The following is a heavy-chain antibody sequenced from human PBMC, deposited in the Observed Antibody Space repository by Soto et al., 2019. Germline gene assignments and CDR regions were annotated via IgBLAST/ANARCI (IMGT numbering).Heavy chain of an antibody. CDR3: EKHRRTAASYYYYGMDV. Sequence: PVASLRLSCAASGFTFRSYGMHWVRQAPGKGVEWVAVISYDGSNKYYADSVKGRFTISRDNSKNTLYLQMTSLRAEDTAVYHCEKHRRTAASYYYYGMDVWGQGTTVTVSS. CDR1: GFTFRSYG. J-gene: IGHJ6*02. V-gene: IGHV3-30*18. D-gene: IGHD2-15*01. CDR2: ISYDGSNK.